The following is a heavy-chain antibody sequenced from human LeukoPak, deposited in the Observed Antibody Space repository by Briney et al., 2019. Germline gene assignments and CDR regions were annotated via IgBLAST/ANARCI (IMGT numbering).Heavy chain of an antibody. V-gene: IGHV4-34*01. D-gene: IGHD5-18*01. CDR2: IYHSGST. CDR1: GGSFSGYY. CDR3: ARGVGYSYGYLTYYYYYMDV. J-gene: IGHJ6*03. Sequence: PSETLSLTCAVYGGSFSGYYWSWIRQPPGKGLEWIGEIYHSGSTNYNPSLKSRVTISVDTSKNQFSLKLSSVTAADTAVYYCARGVGYSYGYLTYYYYYMDVWGKGTTVTVSS.